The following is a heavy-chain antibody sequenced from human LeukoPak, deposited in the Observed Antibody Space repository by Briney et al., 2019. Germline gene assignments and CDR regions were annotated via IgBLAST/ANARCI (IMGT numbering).Heavy chain of an antibody. D-gene: IGHD5-12*01. J-gene: IGHJ6*04. CDR3: ARASIVATISYYYYGMDV. CDR1: GGTFGSYA. V-gene: IGHV1-69*13. Sequence: GASVKVSCKASGGTFGSYAISWVRQAPGQGLEWMGGIIPIFGTANYAQKFQGRVTITADESTSTAYMELSSLRSEDTAVYYCARASIVATISYYYYGMDVWGKGTTVTVSS. CDR2: IIPIFGTA.